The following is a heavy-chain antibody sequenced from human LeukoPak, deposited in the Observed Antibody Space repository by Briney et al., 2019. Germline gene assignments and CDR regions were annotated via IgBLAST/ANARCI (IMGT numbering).Heavy chain of an antibody. D-gene: IGHD6-13*01. CDR1: GFTFSSYA. CDR2: ISGSGGST. V-gene: IGHV3-23*01. CDR3: ARDRSGYSSSWYPNGMDV. J-gene: IGHJ6*02. Sequence: GGSLRLSCAASGFTFSSYAMSWVRQAPEKGLEWVSAISGSGGSTYYADSVKGRFTISRDNSKNTLYLQMNSLRAEDTAVYYCARDRSGYSSSWYPNGMDVWGQGTTVTVSS.